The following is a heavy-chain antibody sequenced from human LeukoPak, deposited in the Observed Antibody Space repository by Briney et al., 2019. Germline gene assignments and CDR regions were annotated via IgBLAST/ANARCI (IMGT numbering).Heavy chain of an antibody. J-gene: IGHJ4*02. Sequence: GGSLRLSCAASGFTVRSNYMSWVRQAPGKGLEWVSVIYSGGSTYHADSVKGRFTISRVDSKNTLFLQMNSLRAEDTAVYYCAREDYYFDSSGTHYFDYWGQGTLVTVSS. CDR2: IYSGGST. D-gene: IGHD3-22*01. CDR1: GFTVRSNY. CDR3: AREDYYFDSSGTHYFDY. V-gene: IGHV3-66*01.